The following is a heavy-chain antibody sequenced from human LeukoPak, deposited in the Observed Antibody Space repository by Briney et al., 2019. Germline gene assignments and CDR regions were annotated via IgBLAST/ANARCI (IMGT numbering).Heavy chain of an antibody. V-gene: IGHV4-38-2*02. D-gene: IGHD3-10*01. CDR2: IYYSGST. CDR3: ARGNPITMVRGVLDS. CDR1: GYSISSGYY. Sequence: PSETLSLTCTVSGYSISSGYYWGWIRQPPGKGLEWIGSIYYSGSTYYNPSLKSRVTISVDTSKNQFSLKLSSVTAADTAVYYCARGNPITMVRGVLDSWGQGTLVTVSS. J-gene: IGHJ4*02.